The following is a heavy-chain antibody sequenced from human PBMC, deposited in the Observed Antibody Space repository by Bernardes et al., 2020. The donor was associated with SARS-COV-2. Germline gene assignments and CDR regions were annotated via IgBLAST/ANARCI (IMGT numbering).Heavy chain of an antibody. CDR2: ISWDGGST. Sequence: GGSLRLSCAASGFTFDDYTMHWVRQAPGKGLEWVSLISWDGGSTYYADSVKGRFTISRDNSKNSLYLQMNSLRTEDTALYYCAKVLVAGTIGSYFDYWGQGTLVTVSS. V-gene: IGHV3-43*01. J-gene: IGHJ4*02. CDR1: GFTFDDYT. D-gene: IGHD6-19*01. CDR3: AKVLVAGTIGSYFDY.